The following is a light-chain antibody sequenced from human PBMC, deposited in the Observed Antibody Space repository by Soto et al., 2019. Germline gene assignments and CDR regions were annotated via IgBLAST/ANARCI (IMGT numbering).Light chain of an antibody. CDR1: QSISSW. Sequence: DIQMTQSPSTLSASVGDRVTIPCRASQSISSWLAWYQQKPGTAPKLLIYKASTLQSGVPSRFSGSGSGTEFTLTISSLHFDVTIRHSSKYTLFHWT. J-gene: IGKJ1*01. CDR3: KYTLFHWT. CDR2: KAS. V-gene: IGKV1-5*03.